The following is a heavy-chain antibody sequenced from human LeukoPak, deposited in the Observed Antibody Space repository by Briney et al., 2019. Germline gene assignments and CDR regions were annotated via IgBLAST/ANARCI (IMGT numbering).Heavy chain of an antibody. V-gene: IGHV3-30*02. D-gene: IGHD5-18*01. CDR3: AKADTAMVSVDY. J-gene: IGHJ4*02. CDR2: IRYDGSNK. CDR1: GFTFSSYG. Sequence: GGSLRLSCAASGFTFSSYGMHWVRQAPGKGLEWVAFIRYDGSNKYYADSVKGRFTIFRDNSKNTLYLQMNSLRAEDTAVYYCAKADTAMVSVDYWGQGTLVTVSS.